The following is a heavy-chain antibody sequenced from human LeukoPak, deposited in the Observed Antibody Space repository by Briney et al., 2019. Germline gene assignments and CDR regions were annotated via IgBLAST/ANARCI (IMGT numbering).Heavy chain of an antibody. CDR3: ARSQYSYGPFDY. CDR1: GYTFINYG. CDR2: ISTYNGNT. J-gene: IGHJ4*02. Sequence: GASVKVSCKASGYTFINYGISWVRQAPGQGLEWMGWISTYNGNTNGAQKLQGRGTMTTDTSTSTAYMELRSLRPDDTAVYYCARSQYSYGPFDYWGQGTLVTVSS. V-gene: IGHV1-18*01. D-gene: IGHD5-18*01.